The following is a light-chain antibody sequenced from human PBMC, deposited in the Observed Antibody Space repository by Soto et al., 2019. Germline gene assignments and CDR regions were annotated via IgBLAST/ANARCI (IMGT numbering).Light chain of an antibody. CDR3: MQALQTPYT. Sequence: DIVMTQSPLSLPVTPGEPASISCRSSQSLLHSNGYNYLDWYLQKLGQSPQLLIYLGSDRASGVPDRFSDSGSGTDFTLKISRVEAEDVGVYYCMQALQTPYTFGQGTKLEIK. CDR1: QSLLHSNGYNY. V-gene: IGKV2-28*01. CDR2: LGS. J-gene: IGKJ2*01.